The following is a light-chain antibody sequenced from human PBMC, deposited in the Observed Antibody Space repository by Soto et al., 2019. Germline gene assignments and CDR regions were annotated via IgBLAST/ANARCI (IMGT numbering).Light chain of an antibody. V-gene: IGKV1-5*01. CDR3: LQHNTYPRT. J-gene: IGKJ1*01. CDR1: QSIGSG. CDR2: ATS. Sequence: DFQMTQSPSTLSASVGDGVTITCRASQSIGSGLAWYQQQPGKAPKLLIYATSSLQSGVPSRFSGSGSGTEFTLTISSLQPEDFATYYCLQHNTYPRTFGQGTKVEIK.